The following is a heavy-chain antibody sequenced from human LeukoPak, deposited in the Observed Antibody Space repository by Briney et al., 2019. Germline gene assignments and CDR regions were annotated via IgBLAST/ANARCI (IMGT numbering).Heavy chain of an antibody. D-gene: IGHD2-8*01. CDR2: IHSGGGK. Sequence: GGSLRLSCTASGVTVSLIYMGWARQAPGKGLEWVSVIHSGGGKYYADSVQGRFTISRDNSENTLFLQMNNLRVEDTALYFCATRPNDFSGPFDYWGHGILVTVSS. CDR3: ATRPNDFSGPFDY. J-gene: IGHJ4*01. CDR1: GVTVSLIY. V-gene: IGHV3-66*01.